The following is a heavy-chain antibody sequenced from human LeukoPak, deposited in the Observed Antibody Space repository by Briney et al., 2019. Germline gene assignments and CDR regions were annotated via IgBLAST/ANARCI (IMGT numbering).Heavy chain of an antibody. V-gene: IGHV4-38-2*02. D-gene: IGHD6-25*01. CDR2: IYHSGTS. CDR1: GYSISSGYF. J-gene: IGHJ4*02. Sequence: PSETLSLTCTVSGYSISSGYFWGWVRLPPGLGPQWIGTIYHSGTSHYNPSLKSRLTISVDTSKNQFSLKLSSVTAADTALYYCAGGLIGYHTVFDSWGQGTLVTVSS. CDR3: AGGLIGYHTVFDS.